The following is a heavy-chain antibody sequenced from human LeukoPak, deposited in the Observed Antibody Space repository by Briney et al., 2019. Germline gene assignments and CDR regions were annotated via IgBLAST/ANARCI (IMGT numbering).Heavy chain of an antibody. CDR3: ARDLRVGFGESGWFDP. CDR2: IYTSGST. Sequence: SETLSLTCTVSGGSISSYYWSWIRQPAGKGLEWIGRIYTSGSTKYNPSLKSRVTMSVDTSKNQFSLKLSSVTAADTAVYYCARDLRVGFGESGWFDPWGQGTLVTVSS. V-gene: IGHV4-4*07. CDR1: GGSISSYY. D-gene: IGHD3-10*01. J-gene: IGHJ5*02.